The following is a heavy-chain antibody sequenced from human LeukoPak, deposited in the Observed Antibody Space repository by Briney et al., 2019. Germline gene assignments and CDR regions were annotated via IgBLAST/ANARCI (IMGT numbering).Heavy chain of an antibody. CDR2: IYYSGST. J-gene: IGHJ6*03. Sequence: GSLRLSCAASGFTFSDYYMSWIRQAPGKGLEWIGYIYYSGSTNYNPSLKSRVTISVDTSKNQFSLKLSSVTAADTAVYYCARAVHITIFGVVTPQYMDVWGKGTTVTVSS. CDR1: GFTFSDYY. D-gene: IGHD3-3*01. CDR3: ARAVHITIFGVVTPQYMDV. V-gene: IGHV4-59*01.